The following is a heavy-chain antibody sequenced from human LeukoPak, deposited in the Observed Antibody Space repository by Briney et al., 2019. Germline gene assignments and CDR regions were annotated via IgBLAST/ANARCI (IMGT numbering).Heavy chain of an antibody. V-gene: IGHV1-69*05. CDR1: RGTFSSYA. D-gene: IGHD4-11*01. J-gene: IGHJ5*02. CDR3: ARAATVTTLRWCDL. CDR2: IIPIFGTA. Sequence: EASENVSCQASRGTFSSYASSWLRQAPGQGLEWMGGIIPIFGTANYAQKCEGRVTITTGESTSTAYMELSSLRSEDTAVYYCARAATVTTLRWCDLWGQGTLVTVSS.